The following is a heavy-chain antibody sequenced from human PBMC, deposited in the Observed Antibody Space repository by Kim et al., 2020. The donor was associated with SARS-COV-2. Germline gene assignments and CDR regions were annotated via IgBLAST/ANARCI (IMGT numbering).Heavy chain of an antibody. Sequence: GGSLRLSCAASGFTFSSYAMHWVRQAPGKGLEWVAVISYDGSNKYYADSVKGRFTISRDNSKNTLYLQMNSLRAEDTAVYYCARDSITMVRGVIPKPVDYWGQGTLVTVSS. CDR2: ISYDGSNK. CDR3: ARDSITMVRGVIPKPVDY. CDR1: GFTFSSYA. D-gene: IGHD3-10*01. J-gene: IGHJ4*02. V-gene: IGHV3-30*04.